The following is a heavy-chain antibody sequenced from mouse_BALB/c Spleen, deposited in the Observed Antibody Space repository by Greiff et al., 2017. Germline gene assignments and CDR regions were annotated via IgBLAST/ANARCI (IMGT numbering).Heavy chain of an antibody. CDR1: GFTFSSFG. Sequence: EVKLVESGGGLVQPGGSRKLSCAASGFTFSSFGMHWVRQAPEKGLEWVAYISSGSSTIYYADTVKGRFTISRDNPKNTLFLQMTSLRSEDTAMYYCARCDYDRNWYFDVWGAGTTVTVSS. D-gene: IGHD2-4*01. CDR3: ARCDYDRNWYFDV. CDR2: ISSGSSTI. V-gene: IGHV5-17*02. J-gene: IGHJ1*01.